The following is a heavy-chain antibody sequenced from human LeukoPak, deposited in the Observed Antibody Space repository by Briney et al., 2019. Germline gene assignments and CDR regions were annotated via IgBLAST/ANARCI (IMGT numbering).Heavy chain of an antibody. J-gene: IGHJ6*03. D-gene: IGHD6-6*01. CDR2: ISAYNGNT. CDR1: GYTFTSYG. Sequence: VSVKVSCKASGYTFTSYGISWVRQAPGQGLEWMGWISAYNGNTNYAQKLQGRVTMTTDTSTSTAYMELRSLRSDDTAVYYCARGSDSSSPPPYYYYYYMDVWGKGTTVTVSS. V-gene: IGHV1-18*01. CDR3: ARGSDSSSPPPYYYYYYMDV.